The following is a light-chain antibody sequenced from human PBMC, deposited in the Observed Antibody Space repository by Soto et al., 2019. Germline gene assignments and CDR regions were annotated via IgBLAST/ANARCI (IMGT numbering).Light chain of an antibody. CDR2: SAS. V-gene: IGKV3-15*01. CDR1: QSISTE. Sequence: EIVMTQSPATLSVSPGERATLSCRASQSISTELAWYQQRPGQPPRLLIYSASTRATGVPARFTGSESGSEFTLTISGLQSEDFAVYFGQQGHNWPLTFGHGTRLEI. CDR3: QQGHNWPLT. J-gene: IGKJ2*01.